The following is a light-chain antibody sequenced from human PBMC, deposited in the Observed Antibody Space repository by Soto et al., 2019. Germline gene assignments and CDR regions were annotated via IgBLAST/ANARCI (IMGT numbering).Light chain of an antibody. V-gene: IGKV1-5*03. CDR2: KAS. J-gene: IGKJ1*01. CDR1: QTISSW. Sequence: IQLTQSPSTLSGSVGDGVTITCRASQTISSWLAWYQQKPGKPPKLLIYKASTLKSGVPSRFSGSGSGTEFTLTISSLQPDDFATYYCQHYNSYSEAFGQGTKVDIK. CDR3: QHYNSYSEA.